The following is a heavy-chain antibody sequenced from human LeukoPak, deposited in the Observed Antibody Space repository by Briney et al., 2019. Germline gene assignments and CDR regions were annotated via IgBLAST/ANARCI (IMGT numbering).Heavy chain of an antibody. V-gene: IGHV1-46*01. J-gene: IGHJ4*02. CDR2: IYPRDGST. CDR3: ARDQEAFDY. Sequence: ASVKVSCKASGYSFTSNYIHWVRQAPGQGLEWMGMIYPRDGSTSYAQKFQGRVTVTRDTSTSTVHMELSGLRSEDTAVYCCARDQEAFDYWGQGTLVTASS. CDR1: GYSFTSNY.